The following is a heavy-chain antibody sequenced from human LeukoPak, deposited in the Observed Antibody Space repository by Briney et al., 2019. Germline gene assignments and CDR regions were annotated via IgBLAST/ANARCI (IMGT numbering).Heavy chain of an antibody. CDR1: GYTFTGYY. CDR3: ASHSLNYYDSSGYEN. D-gene: IGHD3-22*01. V-gene: IGHV1-24*01. J-gene: IGHJ4*02. CDR2: FDPEDGET. Sequence: ASVKVSCKASGYTFTGYYMHWVRQAPGKGLEWMGGFDPEDGETIYAQKFQGRVTMTEDTSTDTAYMELSSLRSEDTAVYYCASHSLNYYDSSGYENWGQGTLVTVSS.